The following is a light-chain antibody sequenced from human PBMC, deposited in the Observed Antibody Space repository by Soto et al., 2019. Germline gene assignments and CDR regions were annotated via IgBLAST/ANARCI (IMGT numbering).Light chain of an antibody. Sequence: EIVLTQSPVTLSLSPGERAALSCRASQSVSSSYLAWYQQKPGQAPRLLIYGASNRATGIPDRFSGSGSGTDFTLTISRLEPEDFAVYYCQQYDNSPLTFGGGTKVEIK. V-gene: IGKV3-20*01. CDR2: GAS. CDR1: QSVSSSY. J-gene: IGKJ4*01. CDR3: QQYDNSPLT.